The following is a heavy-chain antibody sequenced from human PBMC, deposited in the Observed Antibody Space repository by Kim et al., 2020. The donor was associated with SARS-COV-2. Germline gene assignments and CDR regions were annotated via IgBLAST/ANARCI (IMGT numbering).Heavy chain of an antibody. CDR2: INPNSGGT. CDR3: ARDRSNYGLIKNWFDP. CDR1: GYTFTGYY. J-gene: IGHJ5*02. D-gene: IGHD4-4*01. Sequence: ASVKVSCKASGYTFTGYYMHWVRQAPGQGLEWMGRINPNSGGTNYAQKFQGRVTMTRDTSISTAYMELSRLRSDDTAVYYCARDRSNYGLIKNWFDPWGQGTLVTVSS. V-gene: IGHV1-2*06.